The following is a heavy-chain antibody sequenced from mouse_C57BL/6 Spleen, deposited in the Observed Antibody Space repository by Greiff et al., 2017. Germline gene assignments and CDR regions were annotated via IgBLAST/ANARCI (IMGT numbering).Heavy chain of an antibody. Sequence: QVQLQQPGAELVKPGASVKLSCKASGYTFTSYWMQWVKQRPGQGLEWIGEIDPSDSYTNYNQKFKGKATLTVDTSSSTAYMQLSSLTSEDSAVYYCARWDGYRYYFDYGGQGTTLTVSS. V-gene: IGHV1-50*01. CDR1: GYTFTSYW. D-gene: IGHD2-3*01. CDR2: IDPSDSYT. J-gene: IGHJ2*01. CDR3: ARWDGYRYYFDY.